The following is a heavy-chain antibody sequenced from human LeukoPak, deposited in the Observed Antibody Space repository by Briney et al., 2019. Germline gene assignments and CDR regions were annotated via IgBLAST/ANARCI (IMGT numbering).Heavy chain of an antibody. CDR3: ARDCGGGSCYGPYDAFDI. CDR2: ISSSSSTI. Sequence: QPGGSLRLSCAASGFTFSSYSMNWVRQAPGKGLEWVSYISSSSSTIYYADSVKGRFTISRDNAKNSLYLQMNSLRAEDTAVYYCARDCGGGSCYGPYDAFDIWGQGTMVTVSS. CDR1: GFTFSSYS. D-gene: IGHD2-15*01. J-gene: IGHJ3*02. V-gene: IGHV3-48*04.